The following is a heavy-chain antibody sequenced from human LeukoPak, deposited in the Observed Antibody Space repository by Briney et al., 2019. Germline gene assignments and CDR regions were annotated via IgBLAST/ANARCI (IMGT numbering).Heavy chain of an antibody. CDR3: VKDSRVRSSGWYGDY. D-gene: IGHD6-19*01. J-gene: IGHJ4*02. CDR2: ISYDGSNK. Sequence: GGSLRLSCAASGFTFSSYAMHWVRQAPGKGLEWVAVISYDGSNKYYADSVKGRFTVSRDNSKNALSLQMKSLRAEDTAVYYCVKDSRVRSSGWYGDYWGQGTLVTVSS. V-gene: IGHV3-30-3*01. CDR1: GFTFSSYA.